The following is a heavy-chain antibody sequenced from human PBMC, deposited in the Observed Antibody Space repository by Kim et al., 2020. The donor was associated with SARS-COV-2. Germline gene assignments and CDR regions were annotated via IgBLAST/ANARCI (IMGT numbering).Heavy chain of an antibody. CDR2: IYSGGST. CDR1: GFTVSSNY. CDR3: AREFFHSSGYYTDY. D-gene: IGHD3-22*01. Sequence: GGSLRLSCAASGFTVSSNYMSWVRQAPGKGLVWVSVIYSGGSTYYADSVKGRFTISRDNSKNTLYLQMNSLRAEDTAVYYCAREFFHSSGYYTDYWGQGTLVTVSS. V-gene: IGHV3-66*01. J-gene: IGHJ4*02.